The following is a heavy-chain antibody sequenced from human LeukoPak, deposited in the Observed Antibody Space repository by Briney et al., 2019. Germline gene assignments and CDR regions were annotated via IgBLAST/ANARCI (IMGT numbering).Heavy chain of an antibody. D-gene: IGHD3-3*01. J-gene: IGHJ4*02. Sequence: GGSLRLSCAASGFTFSSYSMNWVRQAPGKGLEWVSSISSSSSYIYYADSVKGRFTISRDNAKNSLYLQMNSLRAEDTAVYYCAKGNYDFWSGYPGLSYFDYWGQGTLVTVSS. CDR1: GFTFSSYS. V-gene: IGHV3-21*01. CDR3: AKGNYDFWSGYPGLSYFDY. CDR2: ISSSSSYI.